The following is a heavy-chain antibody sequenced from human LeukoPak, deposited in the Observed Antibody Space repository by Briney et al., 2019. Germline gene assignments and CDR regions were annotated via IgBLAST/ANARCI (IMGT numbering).Heavy chain of an antibody. CDR2: ITTYNGNT. CDR3: ARGYDCGDYVGDFDY. J-gene: IGHJ4*02. D-gene: IGHD4-17*01. V-gene: IGHV1-18*01. CDR1: GYTFTSYP. Sequence: ASVKVSCKASGYTFTSYPISWVRQAPGQGLEWMGWITTYNGNTNYAQKLQGRVTMTTDTSTSTAYMDLRGLRSDDTAVYYCARGYDCGDYVGDFDYWGQGTLVTVSS.